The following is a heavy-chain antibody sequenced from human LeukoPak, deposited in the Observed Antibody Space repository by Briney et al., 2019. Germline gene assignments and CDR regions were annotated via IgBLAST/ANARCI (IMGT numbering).Heavy chain of an antibody. D-gene: IGHD5-18*01. CDR2: INPSGGST. J-gene: IGHJ4*02. V-gene: IGHV1-46*01. CDR1: GYTFTSYY. CDR3: ARDEGGYSYPVPFDY. Sequence: ASVKVSCKASGYTFTSYYMHWVRQAPGQGLEWMGIINPSGGSTGYAQKFQGRVTMTRDTSTSTVYMELSSLRSEDTAVYYCARDEGGYSYPVPFDYWGQGTLVTVSS.